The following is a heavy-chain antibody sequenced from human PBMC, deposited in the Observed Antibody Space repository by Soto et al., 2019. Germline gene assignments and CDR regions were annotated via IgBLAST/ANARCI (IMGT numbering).Heavy chain of an antibody. V-gene: IGHV4-4*07. CDR2: IYTSGST. J-gene: IGHJ5*02. CDR3: ARDLVVPAAIGENNRFDP. CDR1: GGSISSYY. Sequence: SETLSLTCTVSGGSISSYYWSWIRQPAGKGLEWIGRIYTSGSTNYNPSLKSRVTMSVDTSKNQFSLKLSSVTAADTAVYYCARDLVVPAAIGENNRFDPWGQGTLVTVSS. D-gene: IGHD2-2*01.